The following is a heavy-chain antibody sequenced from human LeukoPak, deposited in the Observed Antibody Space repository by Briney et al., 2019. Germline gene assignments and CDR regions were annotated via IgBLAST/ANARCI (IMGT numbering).Heavy chain of an antibody. D-gene: IGHD5-24*01. CDR3: ARAGGDGYNYCFDY. CDR2: INAGNGNT. J-gene: IGHJ4*02. Sequence: ASVTVSCKASGFTFTSYAMHWVRQAPGQRLDWMGWINAGNGNTRYSQKFQGRVTITRDTSASTAYMELSSLRSEDTAVYYCARAGGDGYNYCFDYWGQGTLVTVSS. V-gene: IGHV1-3*01. CDR1: GFTFTSYA.